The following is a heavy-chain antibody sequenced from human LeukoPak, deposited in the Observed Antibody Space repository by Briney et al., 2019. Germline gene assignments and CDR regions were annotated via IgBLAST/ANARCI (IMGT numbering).Heavy chain of an antibody. Sequence: GGSLRLPCAASGFTFSSYGMHWVRQAPGKGLEWVAVISYDGSNKYYADSVKGRFTISRDNSKNTLYLQMNSLRAEDTAVYYCARLRVAKDTAMGEYYFDYWGQGTLVTVSS. V-gene: IGHV3-30*03. CDR3: ARLRVAKDTAMGEYYFDY. J-gene: IGHJ4*02. D-gene: IGHD5-18*01. CDR1: GFTFSSYG. CDR2: ISYDGSNK.